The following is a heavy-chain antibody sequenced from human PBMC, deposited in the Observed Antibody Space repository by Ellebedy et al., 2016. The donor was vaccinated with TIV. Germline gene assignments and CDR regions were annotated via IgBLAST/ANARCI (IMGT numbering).Heavy chain of an antibody. D-gene: IGHD5-12*01. Sequence: GESLKISCAASGFSFTNAWMYWVRQAPGKGLEWVGRIKTKPDGGTTDYAAPVNGRFTISRDDSKNTLYLQMNSLKTEDTAVYYCTTDPHVAIPWGQGTLVTVSS. CDR1: GFSFTNAW. CDR3: TTDPHVAIP. V-gene: IGHV3-15*07. CDR2: IKTKPDGGTT. J-gene: IGHJ5*02.